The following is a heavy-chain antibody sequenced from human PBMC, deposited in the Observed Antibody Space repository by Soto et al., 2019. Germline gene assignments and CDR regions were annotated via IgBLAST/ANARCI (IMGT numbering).Heavy chain of an antibody. J-gene: IGHJ6*02. CDR3: ARGVGYDFWSGYYTGYYGMDV. CDR1: GGSISSGGYY. D-gene: IGHD3-3*01. V-gene: IGHV4-31*03. CDR2: IYYSGST. Sequence: SETLSLTCTVSGGSISSGGYYWSWIRQHPGQGLEWIGYIYYSGSTYYNPSLKSRVTISVDTSKNQFSLKLSSVTAADTAVYYCARGVGYDFWSGYYTGYYGMDVWGQGTTVTVSS.